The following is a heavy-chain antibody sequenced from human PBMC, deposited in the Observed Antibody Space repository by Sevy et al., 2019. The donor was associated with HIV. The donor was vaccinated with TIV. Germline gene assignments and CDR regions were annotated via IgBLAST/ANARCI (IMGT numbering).Heavy chain of an antibody. V-gene: IGHV3-15*01. CDR1: GFTFTNVW. Sequence: GGSLRLSCAASGFTFTNVWMSWVRQAPGKGLEWVAHIKSKTHGGTTDYAAPVRGRLTISRDNSKNKLYLQMNSLKTEDTAVYYCTTGGSLFQHLGQGTVVTVSS. CDR2: IKSKTHGGTT. CDR3: TTGGSLFQH. J-gene: IGHJ1*01. D-gene: IGHD3-16*01.